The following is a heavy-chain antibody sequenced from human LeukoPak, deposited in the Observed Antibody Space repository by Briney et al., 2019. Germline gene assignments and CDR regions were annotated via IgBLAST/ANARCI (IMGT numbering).Heavy chain of an antibody. Sequence: PSETLSLTCAVYGGSFSGYYWSWIRQPPGKGLEWIGEINHSGSTNYNPSLKSRVTISVDTPKNQFSLKLSSVTAADTAVYYCAREVRFLERRNYYFDYWGQGTLVTVSS. V-gene: IGHV4-34*01. CDR3: AREVRFLERRNYYFDY. CDR1: GGSFSGYY. D-gene: IGHD3-3*01. J-gene: IGHJ4*02. CDR2: INHSGST.